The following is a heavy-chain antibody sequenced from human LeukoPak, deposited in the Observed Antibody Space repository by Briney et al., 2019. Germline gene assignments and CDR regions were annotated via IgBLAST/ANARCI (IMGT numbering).Heavy chain of an antibody. Sequence: GGSLRLSYAASGFTFSDSWMSWVRQAPGKGLEWVANMNQDGSAKGYVDSVKGRFTISRDNARNSLYLQMSSLRPEDTAVYYCATYTHWVAGDVWGQGTTVTVSS. V-gene: IGHV3-7*01. D-gene: IGHD3-16*01. CDR2: MNQDGSAK. CDR3: ATYTHWVAGDV. CDR1: GFTFSDSW. J-gene: IGHJ6*02.